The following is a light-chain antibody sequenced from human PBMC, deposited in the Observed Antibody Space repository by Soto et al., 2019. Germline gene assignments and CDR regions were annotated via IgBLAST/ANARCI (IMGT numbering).Light chain of an antibody. V-gene: IGKV3-15*01. CDR1: QSVRID. CDR3: QQYNKWPQT. Sequence: EIVLTRSPATLPVSPGERVTLSCRASQSVRIDVAWYQQKPGQAPRLLIYGASTRATDIPPSFTGGGSGTEFTLTISSLQSEDIAVYYCQQYNKWPQTFGQGTKVDIK. J-gene: IGKJ1*01. CDR2: GAS.